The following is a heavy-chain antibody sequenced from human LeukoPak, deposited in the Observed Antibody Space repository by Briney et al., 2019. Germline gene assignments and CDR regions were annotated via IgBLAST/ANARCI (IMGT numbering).Heavy chain of an antibody. CDR1: GGSISSSSYY. Sequence: SETLSLTCTVSGGSISSSSYYWGWIRQPPGKGLEWIGSIYYSGSTYYNPSLKNRVTISVDTSKNQFSLKLSSVTAADTAVYYCARRKRSGSYSYWGQGTLVTVSS. J-gene: IGHJ4*02. CDR3: ARRKRSGSYSY. V-gene: IGHV4-39*01. D-gene: IGHD1-26*01. CDR2: IYYSGST.